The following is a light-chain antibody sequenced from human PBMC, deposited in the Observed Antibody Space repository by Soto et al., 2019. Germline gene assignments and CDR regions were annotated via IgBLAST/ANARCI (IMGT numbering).Light chain of an antibody. CDR1: SSDVGSYDL. CDR3: CSFAGSSTYV. Sequence: QSALTQPASVSGSPGQSITISCTGTSSDVGSYDLVSWYQHHPGKAPKLMIYEVSKRPSGVSNRFSGSKSDNTASLTISGLQAEDEADYSCCSFAGSSTYVFGTGTKVTVL. V-gene: IGLV2-23*02. CDR2: EVS. J-gene: IGLJ1*01.